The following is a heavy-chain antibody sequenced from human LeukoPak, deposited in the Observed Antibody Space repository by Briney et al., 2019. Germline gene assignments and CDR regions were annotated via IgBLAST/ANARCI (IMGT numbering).Heavy chain of an antibody. CDR2: MNPNSGNT. D-gene: IGHD2-15*01. CDR1: GYTFSSYD. V-gene: IGHV1-8*01. J-gene: IGHJ4*02. Sequence: ASVNVSCKATGYTFSSYDINWVRQATGQGLEWMGWMNPNSGNTGYAQKFQGRVTMTRNTSISTAYMELSSLRSEDTAVYYCARGVGCSGGSCSDYWGQGTLVTVSS. CDR3: ARGVGCSGGSCSDY.